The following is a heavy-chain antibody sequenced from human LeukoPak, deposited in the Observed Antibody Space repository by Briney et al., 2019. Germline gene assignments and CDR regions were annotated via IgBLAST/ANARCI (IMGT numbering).Heavy chain of an antibody. Sequence: GGSLRLSCAASGFTFSSYWMSWVRQTPGKGLEWVANIKQDGSEKYYVDSVKGRFTISRDNAKNSLYLQMNSLRAEDTAVYYCARDDCSSISCYHNWFDPWGQGTLVTVSS. J-gene: IGHJ5*02. CDR3: ARDDCSSISCYHNWFDP. CDR2: IKQDGSEK. V-gene: IGHV3-7*01. CDR1: GFTFSSYW. D-gene: IGHD2-2*01.